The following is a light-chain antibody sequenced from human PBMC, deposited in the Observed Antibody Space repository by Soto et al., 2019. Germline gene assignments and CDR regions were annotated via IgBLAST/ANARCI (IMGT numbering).Light chain of an antibody. J-gene: IGKJ2*01. V-gene: IGKV3-20*01. CDR3: HQYGSAPYT. Sequence: EIVLTQSPGTLSLSPGEGATLSCRASQRVNSNFLAWYLQKPGQTPRLLIYGASSRATGIPDRFTGSGSGTAFTLTISRLEPEDFAVYYCHQYGSAPYTFGQGTKLEFK. CDR2: GAS. CDR1: QRVNSNF.